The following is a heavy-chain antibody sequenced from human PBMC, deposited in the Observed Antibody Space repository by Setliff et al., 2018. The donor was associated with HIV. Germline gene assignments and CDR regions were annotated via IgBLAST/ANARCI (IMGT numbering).Heavy chain of an antibody. J-gene: IGHJ3*02. D-gene: IGHD3-22*01. CDR3: ASSYYYDSSGYPWAFDI. Sequence: PGESLKISCKGSGYSFSSYWIAWVRQMPGKGLDWMGIIYPGDSDTRYSPSFQGQVTISADKSISTAYLQWSSLKASDTAMYYCASSYYYDSSGYPWAFDIWGQGTMVTVSS. CDR2: IYPGDSDT. V-gene: IGHV5-51*01. CDR1: GYSFSSYW.